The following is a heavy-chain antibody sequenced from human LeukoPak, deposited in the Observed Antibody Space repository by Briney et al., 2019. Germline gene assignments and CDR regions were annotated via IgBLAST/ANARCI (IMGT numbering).Heavy chain of an antibody. CDR1: GGSISSSSYY. J-gene: IGHJ4*02. Sequence: SETLSLTCTVSGGSISSSSYYWGWIRQPPGKGLEWIGSIYYSGSTYYNPSLKSRVTISVDTSKNQFSLKLSSVTAADTAVCYCARRGSSYDFWSGYQPYFDYWGQGTLVTVSS. V-gene: IGHV4-39*01. D-gene: IGHD3-3*01. CDR3: ARRGSSYDFWSGYQPYFDY. CDR2: IYYSGST.